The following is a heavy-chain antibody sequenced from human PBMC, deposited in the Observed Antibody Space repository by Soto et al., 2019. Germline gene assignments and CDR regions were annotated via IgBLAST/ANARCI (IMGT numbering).Heavy chain of an antibody. CDR3: ASDLTHLSYFDY. D-gene: IGHD3-3*02. V-gene: IGHV1-69*02. CDR1: GGTFSSYT. CDR2: IIPILGIA. Sequence: SVKVSCKASGGTFSSYTISWVRQAPGQGLEWMGRIIPILGIANYAQKFQGRVTITADKSTSTAYMELSSLRSEDTAVYYCASDLTHLSYFDYCGQGTLVTVSS. J-gene: IGHJ4*02.